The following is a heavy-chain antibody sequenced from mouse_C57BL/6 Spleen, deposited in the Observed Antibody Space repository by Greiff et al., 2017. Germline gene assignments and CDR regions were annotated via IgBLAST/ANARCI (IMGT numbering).Heavy chain of an antibody. Sequence: QVQLQQSGPELVKPGASVKISCKASGYAFSSSWMNWVKQRPGKGLEWIGRIYPGDGDTNYNGKFKGKATLTADKSSSTAYMQLSSLTSVDSAVYFGARRDDYDWNAMDYWGQGTSVTVSS. CDR2: IYPGDGDT. CDR1: GYAFSSSW. CDR3: ARRDDYDWNAMDY. V-gene: IGHV1-82*01. D-gene: IGHD2-4*01. J-gene: IGHJ4*01.